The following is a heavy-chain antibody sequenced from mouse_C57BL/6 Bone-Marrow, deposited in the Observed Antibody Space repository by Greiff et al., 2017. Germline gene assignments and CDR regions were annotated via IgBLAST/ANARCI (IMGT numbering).Heavy chain of an antibody. D-gene: IGHD1-1*01. Sequence: VKLMESGPGLVAPSQSLSITCTVSGFSLTSYGVDWVRQPPGKGLEWLGVIWGGGITNYNSALMSRLSISKDNSKSQVFLKMNSLQTDDTAMYYCAKHEEGAVVATPFAYWGQGTLVTVSA. CDR2: IWGGGIT. CDR3: AKHEEGAVVATPFAY. CDR1: GFSLTSYG. J-gene: IGHJ3*01. V-gene: IGHV2-9*01.